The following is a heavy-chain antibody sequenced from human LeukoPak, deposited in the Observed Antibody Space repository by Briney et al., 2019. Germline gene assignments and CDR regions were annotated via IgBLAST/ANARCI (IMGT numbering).Heavy chain of an antibody. V-gene: IGHV1-18*01. J-gene: IGHJ6*02. Sequence: ASVKVSCKASGYTFTSYGISWVRQAPGQGLEWMGWISAHNGNTNYAQKLQGRVTMTTDTSTSTAYMELRSLRSDDTAVYYCARARGVGSSGWYRLDYYGMDVWGQGTTVTVSS. CDR1: GYTFTSYG. CDR3: ARARGVGSSGWYRLDYYGMDV. CDR2: ISAHNGNT. D-gene: IGHD6-19*01.